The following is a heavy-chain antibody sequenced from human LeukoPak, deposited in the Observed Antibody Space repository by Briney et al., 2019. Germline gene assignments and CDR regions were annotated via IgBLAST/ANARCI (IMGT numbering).Heavy chain of an antibody. CDR3: ARDPTTVVTLPYYFDF. D-gene: IGHD4-23*01. CDR2: INDRGHT. V-gene: IGHV4-34*01. Sequence: SETLSLTRAVHGGSFSGYHWNWIRQSPEKGLEWIGEINDRGHTNYNPSLKSRVTISVDTSKKQLSLRLSSVTAADTAVYYCARDPTTVVTLPYYFDFWGQGTLVAVSS. CDR1: GGSFSGYH. J-gene: IGHJ4*02.